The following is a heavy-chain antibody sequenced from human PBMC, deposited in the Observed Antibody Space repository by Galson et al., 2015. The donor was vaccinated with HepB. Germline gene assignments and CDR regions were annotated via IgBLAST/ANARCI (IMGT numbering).Heavy chain of an antibody. Sequence: SLRLSCAASGFTFSSYGMQWVRQAPGKGLEWVAIISYDGSNKYYADSVKGRFTISRDNSKNTLYLQMNSLRAEDTAVYYCAKGGAEQWLVEDYWGQGTLVTVSS. CDR3: AKGGAEQWLVEDY. J-gene: IGHJ4*02. CDR1: GFTFSSYG. V-gene: IGHV3-30*18. D-gene: IGHD6-19*01. CDR2: ISYDGSNK.